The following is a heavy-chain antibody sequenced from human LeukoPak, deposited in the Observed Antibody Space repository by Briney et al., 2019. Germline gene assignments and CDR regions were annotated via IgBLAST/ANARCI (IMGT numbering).Heavy chain of an antibody. J-gene: IGHJ6*03. Sequence: SETLSLTCTVSGGSISSHYWSWIRQPSGKGLEWIGYIYYSGSTNYNPSLKSRVTISVDTSKNQFSLKLSSVTAADTAVYYCARSGRNNWNQIYYYYYYMDVWGKGTTVTVSS. D-gene: IGHD1-1*01. CDR3: ARSGRNNWNQIYYYYYYMDV. CDR2: IYYSGST. V-gene: IGHV4-59*11. CDR1: GGSISSHY.